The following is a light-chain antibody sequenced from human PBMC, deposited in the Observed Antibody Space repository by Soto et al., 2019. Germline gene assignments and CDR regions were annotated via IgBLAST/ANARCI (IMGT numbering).Light chain of an antibody. V-gene: IGLV2-8*01. Sequence: QSVLTQPPSASGSPGQSVTISCTGTSSDVGGYNYVSWYQQHPGKAPKLMIYEVSKRPSGVPDCFSGSKSGNTASLTVSGLQAEDEADYYCSSYAGSNSVVFGGGTKLTVL. CDR1: SSDVGGYNY. CDR3: SSYAGSNSVV. CDR2: EVS. J-gene: IGLJ2*01.